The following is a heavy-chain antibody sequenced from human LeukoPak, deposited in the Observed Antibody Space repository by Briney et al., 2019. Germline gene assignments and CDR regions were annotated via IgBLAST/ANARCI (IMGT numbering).Heavy chain of an antibody. CDR3: AKDLTGFCSGGSCYNFDY. CDR1: GFTFSSYG. CDR2: ISYDGSNK. J-gene: IGHJ4*02. Sequence: GGSLRLSCAASGFTFSSYGMHWVRQAAGKGLEWVAVISYDGSNKYYADSVKGRFTISRDNSKNTLYLQMNSLRAEDTAVYYCAKDLTGFCSGGSCYNFDYWGQGTLVTVSS. V-gene: IGHV3-30*18. D-gene: IGHD2-15*01.